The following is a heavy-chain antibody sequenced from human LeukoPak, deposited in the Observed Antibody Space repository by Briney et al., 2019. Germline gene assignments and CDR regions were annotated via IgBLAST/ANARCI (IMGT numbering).Heavy chain of an antibody. CDR3: ARGSRVLAAAGRIDF. Sequence: PSETLFLTCTVSGGSISSYHWSWIRQPPGKGLEWIGYIHFSGSTSYSPSLKSRVTISVDTSNNQISLNLTSVAAADTALYYCARGSRVLAAAGRIDFWGQGTLVTVSS. CDR2: IHFSGST. J-gene: IGHJ4*02. V-gene: IGHV4-59*01. D-gene: IGHD6-13*01. CDR1: GGSISSYH.